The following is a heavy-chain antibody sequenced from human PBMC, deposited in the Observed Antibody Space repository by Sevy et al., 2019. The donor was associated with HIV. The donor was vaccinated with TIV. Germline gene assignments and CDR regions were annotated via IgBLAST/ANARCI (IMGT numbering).Heavy chain of an antibody. D-gene: IGHD3-16*01. CDR2: VSKEGTNK. CDR1: GFTFTRYA. J-gene: IGHJ4*02. Sequence: GGSLRLSCEASGFTFTRYAFHWVRQAPGKGLEWVAVVSKEGTNKYDADSVKGRFTISRDNSRNTLYLQMQSLRADDTAVYFCARDPHSVPHWGSFDFWGQRTLVTVSS. V-gene: IGHV3-30-3*01. CDR3: ARDPHSVPHWGSFDF.